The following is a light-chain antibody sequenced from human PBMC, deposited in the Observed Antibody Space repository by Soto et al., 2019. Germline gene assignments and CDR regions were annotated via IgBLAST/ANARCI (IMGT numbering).Light chain of an antibody. CDR3: QQYNSYPWT. CDR1: QSISSW. V-gene: IGKV1-5*01. Sequence: DIQMTQSPSTLSSSVGDRVTITCLASQSISSWLAWYQQKPGKAPKLLIYDASRLESGVPSRFSGSGSGTEFTLTLSSLQPDDFATYYCQQYNSYPWTFGQGTKVELK. CDR2: DAS. J-gene: IGKJ1*01.